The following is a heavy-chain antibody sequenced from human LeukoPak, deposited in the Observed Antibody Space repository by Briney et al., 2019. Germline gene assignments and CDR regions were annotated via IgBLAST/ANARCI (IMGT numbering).Heavy chain of an antibody. CDR1: GGSISSGGYY. V-gene: IGHV4-31*03. J-gene: IGHJ5*02. Sequence: PSETLSLTCTVSGGSISSGGYYWSWIRQHPGKGLEWIGYIYYSGSTYYNPSFKSRVTISVDTSKNQFSLKLSSVTAADTAVYYCAKPLGGSYLFDRWGQGTLVTVSS. CDR2: IYYSGST. CDR3: AKPLGGSYLFDR. D-gene: IGHD1-26*01.